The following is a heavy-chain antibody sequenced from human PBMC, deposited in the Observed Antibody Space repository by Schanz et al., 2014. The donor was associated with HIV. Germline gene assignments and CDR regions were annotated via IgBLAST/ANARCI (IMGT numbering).Heavy chain of an antibody. CDR1: GYTFTGYF. Sequence: QVHLVQSGAEVRKPGASVKVSCKAFGYTFTGYFMHWVRQAPGQGLEWMGWINPNNGVTNYAEEFQDRVTMTRDTSISTAYLELSRLTLDDTAVYYCARIRTKGVTGTYDWGQGTLVTVSS. V-gene: IGHV1-2*02. J-gene: IGHJ4*02. CDR3: ARIRTKGVTGTYD. CDR2: INPNNGVT. D-gene: IGHD1-1*01.